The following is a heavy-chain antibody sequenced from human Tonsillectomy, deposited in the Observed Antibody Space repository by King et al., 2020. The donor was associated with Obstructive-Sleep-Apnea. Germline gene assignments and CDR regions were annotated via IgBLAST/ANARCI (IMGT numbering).Heavy chain of an antibody. CDR1: GYTFTTYA. CDR3: ARSVAVAGTYYGMDV. CDR2: INTGDGNT. D-gene: IGHD6-19*01. V-gene: IGHV1-3*04. Sequence: VQLVQSGAEVKKPGASMKVSCRASGYTFTTYAINWVRQAPGQRLEWMGWINTGDGNTKYSQRFQGRVTITRDTSATTVYMELSSLRSEDSAVYFCARSVAVAGTYYGMDVWGQGTTVTVSS. J-gene: IGHJ6*02.